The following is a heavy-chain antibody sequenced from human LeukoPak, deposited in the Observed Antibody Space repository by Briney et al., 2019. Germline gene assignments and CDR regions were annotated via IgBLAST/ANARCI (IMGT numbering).Heavy chain of an antibody. CDR1: GYTFTGYY. CDR2: INPNSGGT. D-gene: IGHD3-3*01. CDR3: ARDRSSYYDFWSGYFAYDYYMDV. Sequence: ASVKVSCKASGYTFTGYYMHWVRQAPGQGLEWMRWINPNSGGTNYAQKFQGRVTMTRDTSISTAYMELSRLRSDDTAVYYCARDRSSYYDFWSGYFAYDYYMDVWGKGTTVTVSS. V-gene: IGHV1-2*02. J-gene: IGHJ6*03.